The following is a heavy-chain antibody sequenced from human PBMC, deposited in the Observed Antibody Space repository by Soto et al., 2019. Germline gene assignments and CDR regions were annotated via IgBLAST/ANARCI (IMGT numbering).Heavy chain of an antibody. CDR3: AKDRVPSYSPPVSFDI. CDR1: GFTFDDYA. J-gene: IGHJ3*02. CDR2: ISWNSGSI. V-gene: IGHV3-9*01. D-gene: IGHD2-21*01. Sequence: GGSLRLSCAASGFTFDDYAMHWVRQAPGKGLEWVSGISWNSGSIGYADSVKGRFTISRDNAKNSLYLQMNSLRAEDTALYYCAKDRVPSYSPPVSFDIWGQGTMVTV.